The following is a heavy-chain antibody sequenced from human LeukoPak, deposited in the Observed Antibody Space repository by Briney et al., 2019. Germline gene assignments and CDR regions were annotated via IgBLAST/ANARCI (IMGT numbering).Heavy chain of an antibody. Sequence: SVKVSCKASGGTFSSYAISWVRQAPGQGLEWMGGIIPIFGTANYAQKFQGRVTITTDESTSTAYMELSSLRSEDTAVYYCARDLMTTVTTAYWGQGTLVTVSS. CDR1: GGTFSSYA. J-gene: IGHJ4*02. V-gene: IGHV1-69*05. CDR2: IIPIFGTA. D-gene: IGHD4-17*01. CDR3: ARDLMTTVTTAY.